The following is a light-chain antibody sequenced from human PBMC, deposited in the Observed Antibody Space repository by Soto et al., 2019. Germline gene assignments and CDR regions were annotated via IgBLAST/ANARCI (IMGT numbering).Light chain of an antibody. J-gene: IGKJ5*01. Sequence: IVLTQSPGTLSLSPWERATLSCRASQSVSNNYLAWYQQKPGQAPRLLIYGASNRATGIPDRFSGSGSGTDFTLTISSVEPEDFAMYYCHQRNQFGQGTRLEIK. CDR2: GAS. V-gene: IGKV3-20*01. CDR1: QSVSNNY. CDR3: HQRNQ.